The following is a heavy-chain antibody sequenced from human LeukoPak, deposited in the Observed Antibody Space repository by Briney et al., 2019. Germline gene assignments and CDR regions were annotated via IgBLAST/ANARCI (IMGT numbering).Heavy chain of an antibody. D-gene: IGHD3/OR15-3a*01. CDR2: IYYSGST. CDR3: ARVRGLDSFDI. CDR1: VGSISSDY. J-gene: IGHJ3*02. Sequence: SETLSLTRTVSVGSISSDYWSWIRQPPGKGLEWIGYIYYSGSTNYNPSLKSRVTISVDTSKNQFSRKLSSVTAADTAVYYCARVRGLDSFDIWGQGTMVTVSS. V-gene: IGHV4-59*01.